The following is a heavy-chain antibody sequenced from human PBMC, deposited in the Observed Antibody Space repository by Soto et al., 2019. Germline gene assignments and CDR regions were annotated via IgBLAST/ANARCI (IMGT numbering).Heavy chain of an antibody. Sequence: EVQLVESGGGLVQPGGSLRLSCAASGFTFSSYAMHWVRRAPGKGLEYVSAISGNGGYIYYANSVKGRFTISRDKSKNTLYLKMGRLEAEVIDVYYCARLRDGYNLDYCGQGTLFTVSS. V-gene: IGHV3-64*01. D-gene: IGHD5-12*01. CDR1: GFTFSSYA. CDR3: ARLRDGYNLDY. CDR2: ISGNGGYI. J-gene: IGHJ4*02.